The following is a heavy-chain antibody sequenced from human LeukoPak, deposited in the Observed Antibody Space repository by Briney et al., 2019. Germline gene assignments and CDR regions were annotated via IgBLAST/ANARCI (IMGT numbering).Heavy chain of an antibody. CDR2: IKPKTDGETT. D-gene: IGHD2-21*01. V-gene: IGHV3-15*07. CDR1: GFTFSNAY. J-gene: IGHJ4*02. CDR3: ITPLPYSAQ. Sequence: GGSLRLACAASGFTFSNAYMNWVRQAPGKGLEWVGRIKPKTDGETTEYAAPVKGRFSISRDDSKNMLYLQMNSLKTEDTAVYYCITPLPYSAQGGQGTLVTVSS.